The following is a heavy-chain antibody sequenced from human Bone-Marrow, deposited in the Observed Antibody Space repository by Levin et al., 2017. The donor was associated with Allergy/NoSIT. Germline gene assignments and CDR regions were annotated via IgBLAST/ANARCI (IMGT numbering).Heavy chain of an antibody. Sequence: ASVKVSCKASGYTFTSYGISWVRQAPGQGLEWMGWISAYNGNTNYAQKLQGRVTMTTDTSTSTAYMELRSLRSDDTAVYYCARAAGLLWFGELFSHYFDYWGQGTLVTVSS. CDR2: ISAYNGNT. V-gene: IGHV1-18*01. CDR1: GYTFTSYG. CDR3: ARAAGLLWFGELFSHYFDY. J-gene: IGHJ4*02. D-gene: IGHD3-10*01.